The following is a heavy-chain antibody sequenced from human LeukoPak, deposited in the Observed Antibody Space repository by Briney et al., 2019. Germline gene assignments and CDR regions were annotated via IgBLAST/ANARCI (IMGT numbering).Heavy chain of an antibody. V-gene: IGHV4-39*01. CDR1: GGSISSSSDY. CDR2: LYYSGST. D-gene: IGHD2/OR15-2a*01. J-gene: IGHJ4*02. CDR3: ARRVSRNSFKY. Sequence: SETLSLTCTVSGGSISSSSDYWGWIRQPPGKGLEWIGSLYYSGSTYYNPSLKSRVTISVDTSKNQFSLKLSSVTAADTAVYYCARRVSRNSFKYWGQGTLVTVST.